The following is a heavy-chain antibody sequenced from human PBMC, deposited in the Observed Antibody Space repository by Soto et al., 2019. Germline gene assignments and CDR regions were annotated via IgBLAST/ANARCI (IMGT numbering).Heavy chain of an antibody. V-gene: IGHV1-3*01. D-gene: IGHD5-18*01. J-gene: IGHJ4*02. CDR3: ARDTGYTFGSLNY. CDR2: MNAGAGNT. CDR1: GYTFTDYA. Sequence: HVELVQSGADVKKPGASVTISCKASGYTFTDYALHWVRQAPGQRLEWMGWMNAGAGNTLYSQKFQGRITITRDTSASTAYMELNSLKSEDTAIYYCARDTGYTFGSLNYWGPGTLVTVSS.